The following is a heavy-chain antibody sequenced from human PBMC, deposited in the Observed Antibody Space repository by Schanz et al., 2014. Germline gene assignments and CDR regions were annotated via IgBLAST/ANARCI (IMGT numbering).Heavy chain of an antibody. CDR1: GFTFSSYW. CDR2: ISGSGGST. V-gene: IGHV3-23*04. J-gene: IGHJ4*02. Sequence: EVQLVESGGGLVQPGGSLRLSCAASGFTFSSYWMHWVRQVPGKGLEWVIVISGSGGSTYYADSVRGRFTMSRDNSKNTVHLQMSSLRVEDTAVYYCARVDSSGYFFDNWGQGTRVTVSS. D-gene: IGHD3-22*01. CDR3: ARVDSSGYFFDN.